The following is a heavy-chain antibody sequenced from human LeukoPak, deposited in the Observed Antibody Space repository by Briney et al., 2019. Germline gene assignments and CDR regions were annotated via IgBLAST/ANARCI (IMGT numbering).Heavy chain of an antibody. D-gene: IGHD3-10*01. CDR1: GYTFTSYG. V-gene: IGHV1-18*01. CDR3: ARDRNIRDVWFADLDY. CDR2: ISAYNGNT. J-gene: IGHJ4*02. Sequence: GASVKVSCKASGYTFTSYGISWVRQAPGRGLEWMGWISAYNGNTNYAQKLQGRVTMTTDTSTSTAYMELRSLRSDDTAVYYCARDRNIRDVWFADLDYWGQGTLVTVSS.